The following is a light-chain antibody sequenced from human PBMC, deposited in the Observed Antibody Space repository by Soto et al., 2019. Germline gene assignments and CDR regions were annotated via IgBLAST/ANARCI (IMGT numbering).Light chain of an antibody. CDR2: GAS. Sequence: AIRMTQSPSSLSASTGDTFTITCRASRDIGSVLAWYQQKPGTAPKVLISGASNLHGGVPSRFSGSGSGTDFTLTISSLQPEDFATYYCQQSYRTPITFGQGTRLEI. CDR3: QQSYRTPIT. CDR1: RDIGSV. V-gene: IGKV1-8*01. J-gene: IGKJ5*01.